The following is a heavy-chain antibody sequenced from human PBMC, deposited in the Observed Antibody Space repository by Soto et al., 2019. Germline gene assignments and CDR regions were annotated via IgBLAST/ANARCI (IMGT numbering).Heavy chain of an antibody. Sequence: QVQLVQSGAEVKKPGSSVKVSCKASGGTFSSYAISWVRQAPGQGLEWMGGIIPIFGTANYAQKFQGSVTITADDSTSTASLARSSLRSEASAVYYCARILRVCGGVCYSYCFAPWGQGTLVTVSS. CDR3: ARILRVCGGVCYSYCFAP. CDR2: IIPIFGTA. V-gene: IGHV1-69*12. CDR1: GGTFSSYA. D-gene: IGHD2-21*02. J-gene: IGHJ5*02.